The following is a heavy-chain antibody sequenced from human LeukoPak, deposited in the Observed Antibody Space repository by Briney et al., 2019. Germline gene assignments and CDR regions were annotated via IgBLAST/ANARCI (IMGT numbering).Heavy chain of an antibody. V-gene: IGHV1-46*01. CDR3: ARDSTVTTFRGCVDP. Sequence: ASGKVSCKASGYTFANYFVHWVRQAPGQGLEWMGVINPSGGSTNYAQKFHGRVTMTRDTSTSTVYMELSSLRSEDTAVYYCARDSTVTTFRGCVDPWGQGTLVTVSS. CDR1: GYTFANYF. J-gene: IGHJ5*02. CDR2: INPSGGST. D-gene: IGHD4-17*01.